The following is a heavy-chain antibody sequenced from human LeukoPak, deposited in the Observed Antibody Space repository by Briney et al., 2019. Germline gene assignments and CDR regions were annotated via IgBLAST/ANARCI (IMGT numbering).Heavy chain of an antibody. V-gene: IGHV4-61*01. J-gene: IGHJ4*02. Sequence: SETLSLTCTVSGGSISGSTYYWNWIRQPPGKGLEWIGYIYYSGTTNYNPSLRSRVTISVDTSKNQFSLRLTSVTAADTAVYYCARGFDSKSTYFDYWGQGTLVTVSS. CDR2: IYYSGTT. D-gene: IGHD5-12*01. CDR3: ARGFDSKSTYFDY. CDR1: GGSISGSTYY.